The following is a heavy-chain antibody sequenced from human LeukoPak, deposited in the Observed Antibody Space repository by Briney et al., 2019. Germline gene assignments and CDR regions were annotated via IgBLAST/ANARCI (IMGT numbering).Heavy chain of an antibody. CDR2: ISYDGSNQ. J-gene: IGHJ4*02. Sequence: GGSLRLSCVASGFTFSVYAMHWVRQAPGKGLEWVAVISYDGSNQYYADSVKGRFTISRDNSKNSLYLQMSSLRAEDTAVYYCVRVTVAGAGPDFDYWGQGTLVAVSS. V-gene: IGHV3-30-3*01. CDR1: GFTFSVYA. CDR3: VRVTVAGAGPDFDY. D-gene: IGHD6-13*01.